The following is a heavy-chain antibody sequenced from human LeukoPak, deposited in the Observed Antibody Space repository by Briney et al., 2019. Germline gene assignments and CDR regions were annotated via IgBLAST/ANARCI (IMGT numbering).Heavy chain of an antibody. CDR1: GGSISRYY. J-gene: IGHJ4*02. CDR3: ARYYDFWSGYSFDY. D-gene: IGHD3-3*01. CDR2: ICYRGST. V-gene: IGHV4-59*01. Sequence: SETLSLTCTVSGGSISRYYWSWIRQPPGKGLEWIGYICYRGSTNYNPSLTSRVTISVDTSKNQFSLKLSSVTAAATAVYYCARYYDFWSGYSFDYWGQGTLVTVSS.